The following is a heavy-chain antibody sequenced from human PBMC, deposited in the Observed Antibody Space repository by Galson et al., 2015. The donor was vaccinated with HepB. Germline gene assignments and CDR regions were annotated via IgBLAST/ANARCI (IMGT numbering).Heavy chain of an antibody. D-gene: IGHD6-19*01. CDR3: ARGGPALGRGWYHYYYYYAMDV. Sequence: SLRLSCAASGFTFSSYAMHWVRQAPGKGLEWVAVISYDGSNKYYADSVKGRFTISRENSKNTLYLQMNSLRAEDTAVYYCARGGPALGRGWYHYYYYYAMDVWGQGTTVTVSS. V-gene: IGHV3-30-3*01. J-gene: IGHJ6*02. CDR2: ISYDGSNK. CDR1: GFTFSSYA.